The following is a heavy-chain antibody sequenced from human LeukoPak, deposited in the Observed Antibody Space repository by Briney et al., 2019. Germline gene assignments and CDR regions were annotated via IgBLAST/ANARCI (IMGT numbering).Heavy chain of an antibody. CDR3: ARADLAGYQEDFDF. V-gene: IGHV4-31*03. J-gene: IGHJ4*02. Sequence: SETLSLTCTVSTGSIRGDGYYWSRIRQHPGKGLEWLGHINSNGETHYNPSLKSRLTISVDTSKSQFSLELSSATAADTAVYYCARADLAGYQEDFDFWGQGALVTVSS. CDR2: INSNGET. D-gene: IGHD3-9*01. CDR1: TGSIRGDGYY.